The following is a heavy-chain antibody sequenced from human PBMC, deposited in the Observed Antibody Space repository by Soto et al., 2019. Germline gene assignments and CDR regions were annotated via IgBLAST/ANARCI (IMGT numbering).Heavy chain of an antibody. J-gene: IGHJ4*02. CDR1: GDSISRYY. CDR2: IYESGES. CDR3: VRGPPGWWLAY. D-gene: IGHD2-21*01. Sequence: QVQLQESGPGLVKPSETLSLTCSVSGDSISRYYWGWIRKPPGKGLEWIGYIYESGESNYNPSLKSRLTMSVETSTNLFSLKLTSVTAADTAVYYCVRGPPGWWLAYWGQGTLVTVSS. V-gene: IGHV4-59*01.